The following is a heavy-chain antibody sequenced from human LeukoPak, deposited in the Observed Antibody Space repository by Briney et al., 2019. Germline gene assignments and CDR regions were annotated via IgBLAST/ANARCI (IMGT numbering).Heavy chain of an antibody. J-gene: IGHJ4*02. D-gene: IGHD3-10*01. CDR3: AREGAGSLSCDY. Sequence: ASVKVSCKASSYTFTNYGISWVRQAPGQGLEWMGWISGYKGNTDYVQKFQGRVTMTTDTSTSTAYMELRSLRSDDTAVYYCAREGAGSLSCDYWGQGTLVTVSS. CDR1: SYTFTNYG. CDR2: ISGYKGNT. V-gene: IGHV1-18*01.